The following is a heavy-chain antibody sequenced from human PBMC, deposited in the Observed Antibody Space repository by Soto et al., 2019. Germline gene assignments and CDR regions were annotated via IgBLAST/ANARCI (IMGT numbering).Heavy chain of an antibody. J-gene: IGHJ6*02. Sequence: PGGSLRLSCAASGFTFDDYAMHWVRQAPGKGLEWVSGISWNSGSIGYADSVKGRFTISRDNAKNSLYLQMNSLRAEDTALYYCAKDLHPTGIAAAGPPYYYYYGMDVWGQGTTVTVSS. CDR3: AKDLHPTGIAAAGPPYYYYYGMDV. CDR1: GFTFDDYA. V-gene: IGHV3-9*01. D-gene: IGHD6-13*01. CDR2: ISWNSGSI.